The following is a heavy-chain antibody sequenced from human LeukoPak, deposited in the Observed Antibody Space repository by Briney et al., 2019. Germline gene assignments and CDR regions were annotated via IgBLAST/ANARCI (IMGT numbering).Heavy chain of an antibody. V-gene: IGHV3-30*02. CDR1: GFTFSSYG. Sequence: LSGGSLRLSCAASGFTFSSYGMHWVRQAPGKGLEWVAFIRYDGSNKYYADSVKGRFTISRDNSKNTLYLQMNSLRAEDTAVYYCAKDLLTGANRGISDYWGQGTLVTVSS. CDR2: IRYDGSNK. J-gene: IGHJ4*02. D-gene: IGHD1-26*01. CDR3: AKDLLTGANRGISDY.